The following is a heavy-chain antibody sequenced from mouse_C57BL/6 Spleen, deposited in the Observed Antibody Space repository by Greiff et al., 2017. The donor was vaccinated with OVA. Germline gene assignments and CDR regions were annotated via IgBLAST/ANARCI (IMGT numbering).Heavy chain of an antibody. J-gene: IGHJ1*03. CDR2: IYPGSGNT. D-gene: IGHD1-1*01. CDR1: GYTFTDYY. V-gene: IGHV1-76*01. Sequence: QVQLKQSGAELVRPGASVKLSCKASGYTFTDYYINWVKQRPGQGLEWIARIYPGSGNTYYNEKFKGKATLTAEKSSSTAYMQLSSLTSEDSAVYFCARSGVGSSYWYFDVWGTGTTVTVSS. CDR3: ARSGVGSSYWYFDV.